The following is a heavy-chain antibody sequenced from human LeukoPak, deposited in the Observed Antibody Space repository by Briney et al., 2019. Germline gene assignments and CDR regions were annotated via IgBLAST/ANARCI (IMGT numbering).Heavy chain of an antibody. CDR1: GFTFSGYW. J-gene: IGHJ3*02. D-gene: IGHD5-12*01. CDR2: INPDGSST. CDR3: ARDGRGSAFDI. Sequence: GGSLRLSSAASGFTFSGYWMHWVRQTPGKGLVWVSRINPDGSSTSYVDSVKGRFTVSRDNAKNTLYLQMNSLRAEDTAVYYCARDGRGSAFDIWGQGTMVTVSS. V-gene: IGHV3-74*01.